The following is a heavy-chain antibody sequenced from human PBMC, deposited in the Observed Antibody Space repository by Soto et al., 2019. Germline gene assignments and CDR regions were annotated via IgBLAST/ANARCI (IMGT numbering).Heavy chain of an antibody. CDR2: IYYSGIT. Sequence: SATLSLTRTVSCGSISSYYRSWIRQPPGKGLEWIVYIYYSGITNYNPSLKSRVTISVDTSKNQFSLKLSSVTAADTAVYYCARGHTDSGSPSCYMYNWFDPWGQGTLVTVSS. CDR1: CGSISSYY. CDR3: ARGHTDSGSPSCYMYNWFDP. J-gene: IGHJ5*02. V-gene: IGHV4-59*01. D-gene: IGHD2-2*01.